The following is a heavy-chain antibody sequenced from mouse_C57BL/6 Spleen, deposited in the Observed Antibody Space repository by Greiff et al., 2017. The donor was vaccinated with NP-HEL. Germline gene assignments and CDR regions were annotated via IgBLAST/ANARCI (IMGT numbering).Heavy chain of an antibody. D-gene: IGHD3-2*02. CDR2: INPSNGGT. CDR3: ARGQLRLRNYFDY. CDR1: GYTFTSYW. Sequence: QVQLKQPGTELVKPGASVKLSCKASGYTFTSYWMHWVKQRPGQGLEWIGNINPSNGGTNYNEKFKSKATLTVDKSSSTAYMQLSSLTSEDSAVYYCARGQLRLRNYFDYWGQGTTLTVSS. V-gene: IGHV1-53*01. J-gene: IGHJ2*01.